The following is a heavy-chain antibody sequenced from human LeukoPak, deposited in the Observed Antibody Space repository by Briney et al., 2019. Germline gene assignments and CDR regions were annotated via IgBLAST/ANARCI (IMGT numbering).Heavy chain of an antibody. CDR2: ISANTGNT. CDR1: GYTFATYG. Sequence: ASVKVSCKASGYTFATYGFCWVRQPPGHGLEWMVWISANTGNTDYAQRYQGRVTLNTDTSASTAYMELRSLRPDDTAVYYCAKVAGDRMDYWGQGTLVTVSS. V-gene: IGHV1-18*01. J-gene: IGHJ4*02. D-gene: IGHD6-13*01. CDR3: AKVAGDRMDY.